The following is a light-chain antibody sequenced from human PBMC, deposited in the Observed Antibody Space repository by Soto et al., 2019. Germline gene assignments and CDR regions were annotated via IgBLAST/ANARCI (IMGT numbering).Light chain of an antibody. J-gene: IGKJ2*03. Sequence: EIVLTQSPGTLSLSPGERVTLSCRASQSVYNNYLAWYQQKPGQAPRLLIFGASNRATGIPDRFSGSGSGTDFTLTISGLEPEDFAVYYCQQYGSSVSYSFGQGTKVEIK. CDR3: QQYGSSVSYS. V-gene: IGKV3-20*01. CDR2: GAS. CDR1: QSVYNNY.